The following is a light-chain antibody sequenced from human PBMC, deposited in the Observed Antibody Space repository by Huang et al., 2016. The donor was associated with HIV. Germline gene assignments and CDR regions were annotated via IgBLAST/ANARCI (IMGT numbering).Light chain of an antibody. CDR1: QSGRDK. CDR3: QQYESWPPLT. Sequence: EIVMTQSPDTLSVSPGERATLSCRASQSGRDKVVWYQQKPGQAPRLLLHATSTRAAGVPARVSGSGSGTEFTLTISSLQSEDCGVYYCQQYESWPPLTFGGGTKVEIK. V-gene: IGKV3-15*01. CDR2: ATS. J-gene: IGKJ4*01.